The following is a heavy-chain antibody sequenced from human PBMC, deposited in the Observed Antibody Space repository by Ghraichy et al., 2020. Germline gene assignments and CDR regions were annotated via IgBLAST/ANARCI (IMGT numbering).Heavy chain of an antibody. J-gene: IGHJ3*02. CDR1: GFTVSSNY. D-gene: IGHD1-26*01. CDR2: IYSGGST. V-gene: IGHV3-53*01. Sequence: GGSLRLSCAASGFTVSSNYMSWVRQAPGKGLEWVSVIYSGGSTYYADSVKGRFTISRDNSKNTLYLQMNSLRAEDTAVYYCARDLAGAPGSDAFDIWGQGTMVTVSS. CDR3: ARDLAGAPGSDAFDI.